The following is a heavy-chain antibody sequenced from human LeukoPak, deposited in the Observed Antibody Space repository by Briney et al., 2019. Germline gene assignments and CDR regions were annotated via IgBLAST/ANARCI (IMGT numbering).Heavy chain of an antibody. J-gene: IGHJ4*02. D-gene: IGHD3-22*01. V-gene: IGHV3-23*01. CDR2: ISGSGGDT. CDR1: GFTFSSYA. Sequence: GGSLRLSCAASGFTFSSYAMSWVRQAPGKGLEWVSGISGSGGDTYYADSVKGRFTISRDNSKNALYLQMNSLRAEDTAVYYCAKGYYYDSSGYWYFDFWGQGTLVTVSP. CDR3: AKGYYYDSSGYWYFDF.